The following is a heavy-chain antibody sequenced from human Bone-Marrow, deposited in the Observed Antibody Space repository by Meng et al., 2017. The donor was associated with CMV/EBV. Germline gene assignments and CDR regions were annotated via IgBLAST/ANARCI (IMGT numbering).Heavy chain of an antibody. CDR2: IQYDGGNK. V-gene: IGHV3-30*02. D-gene: IGHD2-21*01. CDR3: AKDVEKDAFDI. Sequence: GESLKISCAASGFIFSSYGMHWVRQAPGKGLEWVAFIQYDGGNKYYADSVKGRFTISRDNSKNTLYLQMNSLRAEDTAVYYCAKDVEKDAFDIWGQGTMVTVSS. J-gene: IGHJ3*02. CDR1: GFIFSSYG.